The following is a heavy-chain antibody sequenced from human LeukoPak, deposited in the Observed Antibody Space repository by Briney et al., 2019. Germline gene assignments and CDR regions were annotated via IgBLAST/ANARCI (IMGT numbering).Heavy chain of an antibody. D-gene: IGHD2-8*01. CDR3: TRSVSRFDF. CDR1: GGTFISYA. CDR2: IIPIFGTA. J-gene: IGHJ4*02. V-gene: IGHV1-69*05. Sequence: SVKVPCKASGGTFISYAISWVRQAPGQGLEWMGGIIPIFGTANYAHKFQGRVTITTDESTSTAYMELSSLRSEDTAVYYCTRSVSRFDFWGQGALVTVSS.